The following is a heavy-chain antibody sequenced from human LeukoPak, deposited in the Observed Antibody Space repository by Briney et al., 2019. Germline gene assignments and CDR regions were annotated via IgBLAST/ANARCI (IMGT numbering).Heavy chain of an antibody. CDR1: GFTFSGSA. D-gene: IGHD1-26*01. V-gene: IGHV3-73*01. Sequence: GGSLRLSCAASGFTFSGSAMHWVRQASGRGLEWVGRIRSKTNRFATAYAASVKGRFNISRDDSKNTAYLQMNSLKTEDTAVYYCARRLSGSYFFDYWGQGNLVTVSS. CDR2: IRSKTNRFAT. J-gene: IGHJ4*02. CDR3: ARRLSGSYFFDY.